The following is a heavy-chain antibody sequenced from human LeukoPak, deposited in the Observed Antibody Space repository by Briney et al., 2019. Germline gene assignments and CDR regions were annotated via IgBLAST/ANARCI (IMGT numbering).Heavy chain of an antibody. D-gene: IGHD3-10*01. CDR3: ARQRVRGVIIGYFDY. J-gene: IGHJ4*02. CDR1: GGFFRVYY. V-gene: IGHV4-34*01. CDR2: INHSGST. Sequence: SDTLSLLCGLCGGFFRVYYWRGIRQPPGRGREWIGEINHSGSTNYNPSLKSRVTISVDTYKNQFSLKLSPVTAADAAVYYCARQRVRGVIIGYFDYWGQGTLVTVSS.